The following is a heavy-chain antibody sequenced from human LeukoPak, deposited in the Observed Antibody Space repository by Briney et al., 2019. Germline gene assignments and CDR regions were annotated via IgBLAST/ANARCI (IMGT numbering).Heavy chain of an antibody. V-gene: IGHV1-2*02. CDR2: INPNSGGT. CDR1: GYTFTGYY. J-gene: IGHJ4*02. Sequence: ASVKVSCKASGYTFTGYYMHWVRQAPGQGLEWMGWINPNSGGTNYAQKFQGRVTMTRDTSISTAYMELSRLRSDDTAVYYCARPGAHDYGDFDYWGRGTLVTVSS. CDR3: ARPGAHDYGDFDY. D-gene: IGHD4-17*01.